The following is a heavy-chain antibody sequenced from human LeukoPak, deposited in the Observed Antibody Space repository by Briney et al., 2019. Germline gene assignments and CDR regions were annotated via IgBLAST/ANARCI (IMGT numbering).Heavy chain of an antibody. Sequence: ASVKVSCTASGYTFTSYGISWVRQAPGQGLEWMGWISAYNGNTNYAQKLQGRVTMTTDTSSSTAYMELRSLRSDDTAVYYCARAVGYCSSTSCYNWFDPWGQGTLVTVSS. CDR1: GYTFTSYG. CDR3: ARAVGYCSSTSCYNWFDP. CDR2: ISAYNGNT. J-gene: IGHJ5*02. V-gene: IGHV1-18*01. D-gene: IGHD2-2*01.